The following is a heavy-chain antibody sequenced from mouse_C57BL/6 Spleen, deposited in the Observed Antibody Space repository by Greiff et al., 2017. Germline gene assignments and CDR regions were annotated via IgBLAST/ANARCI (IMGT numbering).Heavy chain of an antibody. CDR3: ARPGDYGSSSFAY. CDR1: GFTFSDYG. Sequence: EVKLQESGGGLVKPGGSLKLSCAASGFTFSDYGMHWVRQAPEKGLEWVAYISSGSSTIYYADTVKGRFTISRDNAKNTLFLQMTSLRSEDTAMYYCARPGDYGSSSFAYWGQGTLVTVSA. J-gene: IGHJ3*01. D-gene: IGHD1-1*01. V-gene: IGHV5-17*01. CDR2: ISSGSSTI.